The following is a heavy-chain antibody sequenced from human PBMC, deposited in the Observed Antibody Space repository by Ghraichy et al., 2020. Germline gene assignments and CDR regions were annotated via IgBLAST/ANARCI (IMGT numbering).Heavy chain of an antibody. CDR3: AREGHGTNWIFDS. Sequence: SENLSLTCNVSGGSVSSGIFYWSWIRQSPGKGLEWIGYIYKIGSTRYNPSLESRVTMSLDTSKNQFSLDLSSVTAADTAVYFCAREGHGTNWIFDSWGQGILVTVSS. CDR2: IYKIGST. J-gene: IGHJ4*02. D-gene: IGHD1-1*01. CDR1: GGSVSSGIFY. V-gene: IGHV4-61*01.